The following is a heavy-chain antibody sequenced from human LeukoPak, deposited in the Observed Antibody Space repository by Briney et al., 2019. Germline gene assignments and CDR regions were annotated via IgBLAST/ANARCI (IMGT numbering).Heavy chain of an antibody. J-gene: IGHJ4*02. D-gene: IGHD6-13*01. CDR1: GFTFSSYE. V-gene: IGHV3-48*03. CDR2: ISSSGSTI. Sequence: GGSLRLSCAASGFTFSSYEMNWVRRAPGKGLEWVSYISSSGSTIYYAGSVKGRFTISRDNAKNSLNLQMNSLTAEDTAVYYGARIAAAGRRGDYWGQGTLVTVSS. CDR3: ARIAAAGRRGDY.